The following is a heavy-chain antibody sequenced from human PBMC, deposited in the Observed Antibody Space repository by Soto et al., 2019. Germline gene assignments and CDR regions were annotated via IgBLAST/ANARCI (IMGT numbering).Heavy chain of an antibody. CDR3: AKYEGGNTDY. Sequence: EVQLLESGGGLEQPGGSLRLSCVVSGFTFSSYFMSWVRQAPGKGLDWVSAITGGGGGTYYADSVKGRFTISRDNSKNTLYLQMNSLRDEDTNVSYGAKYEGGNTDYWGHGTLVTVSS. D-gene: IGHD1-26*01. CDR2: ITGGGGGT. V-gene: IGHV3-23*01. CDR1: GFTFSSYF. J-gene: IGHJ4*01.